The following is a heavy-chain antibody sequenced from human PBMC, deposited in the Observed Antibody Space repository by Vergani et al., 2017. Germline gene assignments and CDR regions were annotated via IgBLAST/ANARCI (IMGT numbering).Heavy chain of an antibody. J-gene: IGHJ4*02. Sequence: EVRLLESGGGLVQPGGSLRLSCAASGFTFNIYAMSWVRQAPGKGLEWVSTITYNGGRTYYADSATGRFTISRDNSKNTLFLQLKTRRAEDTGVYYCAKDYNMMGALHYWGQGALVAVSS. CDR1: GFTFNIYA. V-gene: IGHV3-23*01. CDR3: AKDYNMMGALHY. D-gene: IGHD3-16*01. CDR2: ITYNGGRT.